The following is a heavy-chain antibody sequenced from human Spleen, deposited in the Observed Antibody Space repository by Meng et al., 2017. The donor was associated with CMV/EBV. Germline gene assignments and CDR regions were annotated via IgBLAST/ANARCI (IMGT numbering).Heavy chain of an antibody. CDR3: AKYAEGYSSSWSDTFDI. CDR2: ISITGGNT. D-gene: IGHD6-13*01. CDR1: FTFSNYG. Sequence: FTFSNYGRRWVRQAPGKGLGWVLTISITGGNTDYADFVRGRFTVSRDNSKNTLYLQMNSLRAEDTAVYYCAKYAEGYSSSWSDTFDIWGQGTMVTVSS. V-gene: IGHV3-23*01. J-gene: IGHJ3*02.